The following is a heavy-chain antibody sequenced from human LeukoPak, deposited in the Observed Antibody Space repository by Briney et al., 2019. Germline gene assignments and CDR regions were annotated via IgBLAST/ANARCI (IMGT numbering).Heavy chain of an antibody. V-gene: IGHV1-18*01. Sequence: ASVKVSCKASGYRFTNYGISWVRQAPGQGLEWMGWISAYSGNTNYAQKLQGRVTMTTDTSTSTAYMELRSLRSDDTAVYYCARAFLYSYGLFQYFDYWGQGTLVTVSS. J-gene: IGHJ4*02. CDR1: GYRFTNYG. CDR2: ISAYSGNT. CDR3: ARAFLYSYGLFQYFDY. D-gene: IGHD5-18*01.